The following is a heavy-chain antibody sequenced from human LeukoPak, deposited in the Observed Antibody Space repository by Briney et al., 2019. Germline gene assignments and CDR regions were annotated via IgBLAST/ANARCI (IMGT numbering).Heavy chain of an antibody. CDR3: ARDRCSGGSCYSPNWFDP. CDR1: GFTFSSYW. J-gene: IGHJ5*02. Sequence: GGSLRLSCAASGFTFSSYWMSWVRQAPGKGLEWVANIKQDGSEKYYVDSVKGRFTISRDNAKNSLCLQMNSLRAEDTAVYYCARDRCSGGSCYSPNWFDPWGQGTLVTVSS. CDR2: IKQDGSEK. D-gene: IGHD2-15*01. V-gene: IGHV3-7*01.